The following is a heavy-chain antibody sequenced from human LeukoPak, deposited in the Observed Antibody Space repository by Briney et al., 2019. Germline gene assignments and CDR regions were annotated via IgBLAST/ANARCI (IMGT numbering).Heavy chain of an antibody. Sequence: GGSLRLSCAASGFTFSSYTMNWVRQAPGKGLEWVSYISISSSTIYYADSVKGRFTISRDNAKNSLYLQMNSLRDEDTAVYYCARGYTYGHDYWGQGTLVTVSS. CDR3: ARGYTYGHDY. CDR2: ISISSSTI. D-gene: IGHD5-18*01. J-gene: IGHJ4*02. V-gene: IGHV3-48*02. CDR1: GFTFSSYT.